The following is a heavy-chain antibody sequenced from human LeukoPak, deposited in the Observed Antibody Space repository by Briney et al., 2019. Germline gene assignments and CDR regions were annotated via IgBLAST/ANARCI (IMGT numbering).Heavy chain of an antibody. V-gene: IGHV4-39*07. J-gene: IGHJ4*02. CDR2: IYYSGST. CDR3: AKDRYYYDSSGYHIFDY. CDR1: GGSISSSSYY. Sequence: SETLSLTCTVSGGSISSSSYYWGWIRQPPGKGLEWIGSIYYSGSTYYNPSLKSRVTISVDTSKNQFSLKLSSVTAADTAVYYCAKDRYYYDSSGYHIFDYWGQGTLVTVSS. D-gene: IGHD3-22*01.